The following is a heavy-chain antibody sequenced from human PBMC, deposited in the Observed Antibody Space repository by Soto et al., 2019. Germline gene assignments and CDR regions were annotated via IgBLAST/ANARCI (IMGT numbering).Heavy chain of an antibody. V-gene: IGHV3-7*01. CDR2: IKQDGTEK. CDR3: ARDPSSYQLLYYFDQ. Sequence: LRLSCAASGFTFSNFWMSWVRQVPGKGLEWVANIKQDGTEKYYVDSVKGRFTISRDNARDSLYLQMNSVRAADTAVYYCARDPSSYQLLYYFDQWGQGSLVTVSS. D-gene: IGHD2-2*01. CDR1: GFTFSNFW. J-gene: IGHJ4*02.